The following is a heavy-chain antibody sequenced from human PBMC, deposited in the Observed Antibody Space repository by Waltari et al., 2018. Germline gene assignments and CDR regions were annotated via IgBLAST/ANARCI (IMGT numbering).Heavy chain of an antibody. Sequence: QVQLQESGPRLVKPSETLSLICTVSGGSISSYYWSWIRQPPGKGLDWIGYIYYTGSTNFNPSLKSRVTMSVDTSKNQFSLKLSSVTAADTAVYYCVRGGGGDWEWFDPWGQGTLVTVSS. CDR2: IYYTGST. CDR1: GGSISSYY. D-gene: IGHD2-21*02. J-gene: IGHJ5*02. V-gene: IGHV4-59*01. CDR3: VRGGGGDWEWFDP.